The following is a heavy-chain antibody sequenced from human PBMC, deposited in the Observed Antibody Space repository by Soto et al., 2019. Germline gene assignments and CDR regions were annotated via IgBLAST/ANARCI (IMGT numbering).Heavy chain of an antibody. CDR3: ARGKGMEENYYYYGMDG. J-gene: IGHJ6*02. CDR1: GYTFSTYS. Sequence: ASVKVSCKASGYTFSTYSLHWVPQAPGQGLEWMGWINGGNGHTRYSQKFKDRVTISRDTPASTAYMELSGLRSEDTAVYYCARGKGMEENYYYYGMDGWGQGTTVNVSS. CDR2: INGGNGHT. D-gene: IGHD1-1*01. V-gene: IGHV1-3*01.